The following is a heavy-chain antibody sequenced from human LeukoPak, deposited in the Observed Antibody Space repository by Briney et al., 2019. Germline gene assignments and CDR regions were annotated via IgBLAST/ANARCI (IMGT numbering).Heavy chain of an antibody. J-gene: IGHJ4*02. CDR2: INSGGDTI. CDR1: GFTYSTFE. V-gene: IGHV3-48*03. D-gene: IGHD1-26*01. Sequence: GGSLRLSCAASGFTYSTFEMNWVRQAPGKGLEWISYINSGGDTIYYADSVKGRFTVSRDNAKNSLYLQMNSLRAEDTAVYYCASLWELHYWGQGTLVTVSS. CDR3: ASLWELHY.